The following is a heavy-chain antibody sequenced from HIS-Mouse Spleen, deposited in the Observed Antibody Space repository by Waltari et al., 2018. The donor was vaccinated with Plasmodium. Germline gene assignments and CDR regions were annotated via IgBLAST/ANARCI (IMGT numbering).Heavy chain of an antibody. CDR2: ISSSSSYI. CDR1: GFTFSSYR. V-gene: IGHV3-21*01. J-gene: IGHJ2*01. CDR3: AREDILTGYYNDYWYFDL. D-gene: IGHD3-9*01. Sequence: EVQLVESGGGQVKPGGSLRLSCAASGFTFSSYRMNWVRQAPGKGLEWVSSISSSSSYIYYADSVKGRFTISRDNAKNSLYLQMNSLRAEDTAVYYCAREDILTGYYNDYWYFDLWGRGTLVTVSS.